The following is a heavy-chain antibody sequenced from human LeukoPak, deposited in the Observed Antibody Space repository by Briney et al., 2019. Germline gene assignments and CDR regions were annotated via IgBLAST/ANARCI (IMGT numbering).Heavy chain of an antibody. Sequence: PGGSLRLSCAASGFTFSSYGMPWVRQAPGKGLEWVAVTSYDGSNQYYADSVKGRFTISRDNSRDTPYLQMHSLRAEDTAVYYCAKSSSIDSSGYLGYWGQGTLVTVSS. V-gene: IGHV3-30*18. CDR3: AKSSSIDSSGYLGY. D-gene: IGHD3-22*01. CDR1: GFTFSSYG. J-gene: IGHJ4*02. CDR2: TSYDGSNQ.